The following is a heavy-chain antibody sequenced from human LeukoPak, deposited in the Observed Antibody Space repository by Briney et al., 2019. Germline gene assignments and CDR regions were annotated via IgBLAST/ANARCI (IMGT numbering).Heavy chain of an antibody. Sequence: SETLSLTCTVSGGSISRYYWSWIRQPAGKGLEWIGRIYTSGSTNYNPSLKSRVTMSVNTSKNQFSLKLSSVTAADTAVYYCARDGGSYYYYYMDVWGKGTTVTVSS. V-gene: IGHV4-4*07. CDR2: IYTSGST. CDR3: ARDGGSYYYYYMDV. CDR1: GGSISRYY. J-gene: IGHJ6*03.